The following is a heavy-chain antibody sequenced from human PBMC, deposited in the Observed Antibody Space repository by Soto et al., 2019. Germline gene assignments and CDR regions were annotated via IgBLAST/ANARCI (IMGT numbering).Heavy chain of an antibody. CDR1: GGSISSYY. V-gene: IGHV4-59*01. J-gene: IGHJ6*03. CDR3: ARGAFGEVPEYYMDV. Sequence: SETLSLTCTVSGGSISSYYWSWIRQPPGKGLEWIGYIYNSGITTYNPSLNSRVTKPVDTSRNQFSLKLSSVTAADTAVYYCARGAFGEVPEYYMDVWGKGTTVTVSS. CDR2: IYNSGIT. D-gene: IGHD3-10*01.